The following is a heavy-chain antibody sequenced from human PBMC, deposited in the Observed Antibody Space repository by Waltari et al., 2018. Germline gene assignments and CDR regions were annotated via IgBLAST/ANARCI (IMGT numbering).Heavy chain of an antibody. CDR2: ISDRGST. D-gene: IGHD1-26*01. J-gene: IGHJ1*01. CDR3: ARAPSGTIEYFQH. Sequence: QVQLQQWDAGLLKPSETLSLTCAVHGGSFSGHYWSWIRQPPGKGRGWIGEISDRGSTKYNPSLKSRFTISGDTSKNQFSLKVSSVTAADMAVYYCARAPSGTIEYFQHWGQGTLVTVSS. V-gene: IGHV4-34*01. CDR1: GGSFSGHY.